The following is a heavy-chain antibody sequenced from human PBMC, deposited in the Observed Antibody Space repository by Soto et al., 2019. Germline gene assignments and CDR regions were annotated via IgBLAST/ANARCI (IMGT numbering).Heavy chain of an antibody. V-gene: IGHV1-69*13. CDR1: LGSFSSFS. D-gene: IGHD3-22*01. CDR2: IVPILGTA. CDR3: TSFDSRGYYSQIHY. J-gene: IGHJ4*02. Sequence: SVKVSCKVSLGSFSSFSINWVRQAPGQGFEWMGGIVPILGTANFTQKFQGRVTFTADESTTTAYMTLSSLTSEDTAIYYCTSFDSRGYYSQIHYWGPGTQVTVSS.